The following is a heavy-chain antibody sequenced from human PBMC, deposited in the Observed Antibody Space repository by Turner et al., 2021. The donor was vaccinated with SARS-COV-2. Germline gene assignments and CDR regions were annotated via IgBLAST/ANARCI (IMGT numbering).Heavy chain of an antibody. Sequence: EVQLVESGGGLVKPGGSLRLSCAASGFTFSSYTMYWVRQAPGKGLEWVSSISSSSSDRYYADSVKGRFTISRDNAKNSLYLQMNSLSAEDTAVYYCARGTYYYDSSVYSGTNWFDPWGQGTLVTVSS. CDR1: GFTFSSYT. CDR3: ARGTYYYDSSVYSGTNWFDP. V-gene: IGHV3-21*01. CDR2: ISSSSSDR. D-gene: IGHD3-22*01. J-gene: IGHJ5*02.